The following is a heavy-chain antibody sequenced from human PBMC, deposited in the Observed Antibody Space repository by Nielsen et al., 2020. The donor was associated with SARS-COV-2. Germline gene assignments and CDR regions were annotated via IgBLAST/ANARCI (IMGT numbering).Heavy chain of an antibody. CDR2: IYFSGRT. Sequence: LRLSCTVSGGSISSGGYYWSWIRHHPGKGLEWIGYIYFSGRTCYNPSLKSRVAISVDTSKDQFSLSLRSVTAADTAVYYCARESSGYDHYNYGMDVWGQGTTVTVSS. V-gene: IGHV4-31*03. CDR3: ARESSGYDHYNYGMDV. J-gene: IGHJ6*02. CDR1: GGSISSGGYY. D-gene: IGHD5-12*01.